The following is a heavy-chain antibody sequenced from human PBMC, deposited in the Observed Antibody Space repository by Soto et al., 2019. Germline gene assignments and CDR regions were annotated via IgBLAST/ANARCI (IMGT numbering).Heavy chain of an antibody. CDR2: IWYDGSNK. CDR3: ARENWVAGTYYYYYGMDV. Sequence: QVQLVESGGGVVQPGRSLRLSCAASGFTFSSXXMXWVRQAPGKGLEWVAVIWYDGSNKYYADSVKGRFTISRDNSKNTLYLQMNSLRAEDTAVYYCARENWVAGTYYYYYGMDVWGQGTTVTVSS. D-gene: IGHD6-19*01. CDR1: GFTFSSXX. V-gene: IGHV3-33*01. J-gene: IGHJ6*02.